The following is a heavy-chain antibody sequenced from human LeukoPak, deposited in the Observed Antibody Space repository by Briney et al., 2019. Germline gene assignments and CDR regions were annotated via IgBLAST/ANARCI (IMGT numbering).Heavy chain of an antibody. J-gene: IGHJ4*02. Sequence: PVGSLRLSCAASGFTFSSFGMHWVRQAPGKGLEWVAVISYDGSSKYYADSVKGRFTISRDNSKNTLYLQMNSLRAEDTAVYYCASPAVYSSSWYYFDYWGQGTLVTVSS. D-gene: IGHD6-13*01. CDR3: ASPAVYSSSWYYFDY. CDR2: ISYDGSSK. CDR1: GFTFSSFG. V-gene: IGHV3-30*03.